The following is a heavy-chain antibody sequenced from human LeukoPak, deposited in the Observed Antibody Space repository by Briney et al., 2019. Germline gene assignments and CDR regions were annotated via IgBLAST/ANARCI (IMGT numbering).Heavy chain of an antibody. D-gene: IGHD6-13*01. CDR2: ISGSGGST. CDR3: ASESGPYSSSWIDY. CDR1: GFTFTSSA. V-gene: IGHV3-23*01. J-gene: IGHJ4*02. Sequence: TGGSLRLSCAASGFTFTSSAMNWVRQAPGKGLEWVSGISGSGGSTYYADSVKGRFTISRDNSKNTLYLQMNSLRAEDTAVYYCASESGPYSSSWIDYWGQGTLVTVSS.